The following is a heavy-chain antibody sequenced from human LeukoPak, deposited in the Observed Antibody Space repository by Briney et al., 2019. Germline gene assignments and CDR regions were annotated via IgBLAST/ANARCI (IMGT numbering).Heavy chain of an antibody. CDR1: GFTFDDYD. CDR3: ARAVAGHDAFDI. V-gene: IGHV3-9*01. CDR2: ISWNSGSI. Sequence: GRSLRLSCAASGFTFDDYDMHWVRQAPGKGLEWVSGISWNSGSIGYADSVKGRFTISRDNAKNSLYLQMNSLRAEDTAVYYCARAVAGHDAFDIWGQGTMVTVSS. D-gene: IGHD6-19*01. J-gene: IGHJ3*02.